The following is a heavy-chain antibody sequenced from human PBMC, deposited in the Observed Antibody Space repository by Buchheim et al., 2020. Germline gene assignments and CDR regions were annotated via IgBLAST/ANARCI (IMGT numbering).Heavy chain of an antibody. J-gene: IGHJ3*02. D-gene: IGHD3-22*01. CDR1: GGSISSYY. CDR2: IYYSGST. V-gene: IGHV4-59*01. CDR3: ARWAYDSSGYYTSDAFDI. Sequence: QVQLQESGPGLVKPSETLSLTCTVSGGSISSYYWSWIRQPPGKGLEWIGYIYYSGSTNYNPSLKSRVTISVDTSKNQFSLKLSSVTAADTAVYYCARWAYDSSGYYTSDAFDIWGQGT.